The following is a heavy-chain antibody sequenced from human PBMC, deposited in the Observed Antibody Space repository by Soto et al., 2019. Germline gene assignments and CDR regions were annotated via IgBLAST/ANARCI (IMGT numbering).Heavy chain of an antibody. CDR1: GGSFSGYY. V-gene: IGHV4-34*01. D-gene: IGHD3-22*01. J-gene: IGHJ5*02. CDR3: ASPVSDSSGYYWGWFDP. Sequence: AATLSLTCAFYGGSFSGYYWSWIRQPPGKGLEWIGEINHSGSTNYNPSLKSRVTISVDTSKNQFSLKLSSVTAADTAVYYCASPVSDSSGYYWGWFDPWGQGTLVTVS. CDR2: INHSGST.